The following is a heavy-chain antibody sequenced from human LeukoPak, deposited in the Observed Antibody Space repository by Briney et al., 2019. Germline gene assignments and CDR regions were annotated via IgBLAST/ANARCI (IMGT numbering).Heavy chain of an antibody. CDR3: ASLRLRYFVSY. CDR2: IYYSGST. J-gene: IGHJ4*02. CDR1: GGSISSSSYY. V-gene: IGHV4-39*01. Sequence: SETLSLTCTVSGGSISSSSYYWGWIRQPPGKGLEWIGSIYYSGSTYYNPSLKSRVTISVDTSKNQFSLKLSSVTAADPAVYYCASLRLRYFVSYWGQGTLVTVSS. D-gene: IGHD3-9*01.